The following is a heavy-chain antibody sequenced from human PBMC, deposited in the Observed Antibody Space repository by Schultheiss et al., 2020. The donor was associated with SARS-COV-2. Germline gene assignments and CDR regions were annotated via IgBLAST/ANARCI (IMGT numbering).Heavy chain of an antibody. V-gene: IGHV3-30*04. CDR2: ISYDGSNK. J-gene: IGHJ6*03. D-gene: IGHD2-2*02. CDR3: ARDGKYCTSTSCNTPLQSESFFYMAV. CDR1: GFTFSSYA. Sequence: GGSLRLSFAASGFTFSSYAMHWVRQAPGKGLEWVALISYDGSNKYYVDSVKGRFTVSRDNSKNTLYLQMNSLRADDTAMYYCARDGKYCTSTSCNTPLQSESFFYMAVWGKGTTVTVSS.